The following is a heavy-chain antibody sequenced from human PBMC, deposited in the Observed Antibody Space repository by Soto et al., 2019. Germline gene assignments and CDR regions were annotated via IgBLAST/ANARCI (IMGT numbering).Heavy chain of an antibody. CDR3: ARSGSGSLNWFAP. CDR1: GYSISSGYY. CDR2: IYHSGST. J-gene: IGHJ5*02. V-gene: IGHV4-38-2*01. Sequence: SETLSLTCAVSGYSISSGYYWGWIRQPPGKGLEWIGSIYHSGSTYYNPSLKSRVTISVDTSKNQFSLKLSSVTAADTAVYYCARSGSGSLNWFAPWGQGTLVT. D-gene: IGHD3-10*01.